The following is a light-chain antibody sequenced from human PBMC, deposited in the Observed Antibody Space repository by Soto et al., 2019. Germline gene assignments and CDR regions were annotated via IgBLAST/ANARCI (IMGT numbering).Light chain of an antibody. Sequence: DIQMPQSPSTLPASVGASFPITGRASQSIDRWLAWYPRRPGKAPKILIYHASSLETGVPSRFSGSGSGTEFTLTISSLQPDDFATYYRQHYNSYGTFGQGTKVDIK. CDR1: QSIDRW. CDR3: QHYNSYGT. V-gene: IGKV1-5*01. CDR2: HAS. J-gene: IGKJ1*01.